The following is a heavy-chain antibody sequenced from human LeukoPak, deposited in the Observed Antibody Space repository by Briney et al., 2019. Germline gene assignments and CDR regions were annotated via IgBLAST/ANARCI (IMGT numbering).Heavy chain of an antibody. CDR1: GFTFRSYS. D-gene: IGHD6-13*01. CDR3: ARDYDSSSWYEGSWFDP. CDR2: ISSSSSYI. J-gene: IGHJ5*02. Sequence: PGGSPRLSSAASGFTFRSYSMNWVPQAPGKGLERVSSISSSSSYIYYADSVKGRFTISRDNAKNSLYLQMNSLRAEDTAVYYCARDYDSSSWYEGSWFDPWGQGTLVTVSS. V-gene: IGHV3-21*01.